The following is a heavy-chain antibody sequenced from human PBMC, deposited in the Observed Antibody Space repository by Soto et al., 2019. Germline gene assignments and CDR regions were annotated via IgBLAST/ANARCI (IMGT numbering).Heavy chain of an antibody. CDR1: GYSFITYD. V-gene: IGHV1-18*01. J-gene: IGHJ4*02. CDR2: INPYNGYT. Sequence: GASVKVSCKASGYSFITYDISWVRQAPGQGLEWMGWINPYNGYTNYTQKFQGRVTMTTDTSTSTAYMDLRSLGSDGTAVYYCARHLGAVQGGVYSVWGQGTLVTVSS. CDR3: ARHLGAVQGGVYSV. D-gene: IGHD2-8*01.